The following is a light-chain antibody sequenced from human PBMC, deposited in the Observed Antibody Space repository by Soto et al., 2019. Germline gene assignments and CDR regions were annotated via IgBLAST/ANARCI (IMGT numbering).Light chain of an antibody. CDR3: CSYAGSYTWV. CDR1: SSDVGGYNY. CDR2: DVT. Sequence: QSALTQPRSVSGSPGQSVTFSCTGTSSDVGGYNYVSWYQQHPGKAPKLMIYDVTEWPSGVPDRFSGSKSGNTASLTISGLQAEDEADYYCCSYAGSYTWVFGGGTKVTVL. V-gene: IGLV2-11*01. J-gene: IGLJ3*02.